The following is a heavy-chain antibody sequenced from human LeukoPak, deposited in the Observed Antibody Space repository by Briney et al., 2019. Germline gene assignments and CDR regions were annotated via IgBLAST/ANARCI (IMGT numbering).Heavy chain of an antibody. V-gene: IGHV1-2*02. CDR2: INPNSGGT. D-gene: IGHD6-19*01. CDR3: ARCRPGQWLTPSRMDV. Sequence: ASVKVSCKASGYTFTGYYMHWVRQAPGQGLEWMGWINPNSGGTNYAQKFQGRATMTRDTSISTAYMELSRLRSDDTAVYYCARCRPGQWLTPSRMDVWGQGTTVTVSS. CDR1: GYTFTGYY. J-gene: IGHJ6*02.